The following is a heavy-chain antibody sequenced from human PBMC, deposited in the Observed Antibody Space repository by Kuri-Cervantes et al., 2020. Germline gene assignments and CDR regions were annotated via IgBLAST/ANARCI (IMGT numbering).Heavy chain of an antibody. Sequence: SVKVSCKASGGTFSSYAISWVRQAPGQGLEWMGGIIPIFGTANYAQKFQGRVTITADKSTSTAYMELSSLRSEDTAVYYCARERGAVVVVAATPFGYWGQGTLVTVSS. V-gene: IGHV1-69*06. CDR2: IIPIFGTA. J-gene: IGHJ4*02. CDR3: ARERGAVVVVAATPFGY. D-gene: IGHD2-15*01. CDR1: GGTFSSYA.